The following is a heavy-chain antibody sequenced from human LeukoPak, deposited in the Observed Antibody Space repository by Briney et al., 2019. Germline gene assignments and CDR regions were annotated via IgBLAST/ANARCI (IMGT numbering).Heavy chain of an antibody. D-gene: IGHD3-9*01. CDR2: INPNSGGT. CDR1: GYTFTGYY. J-gene: IGHJ4*02. V-gene: IGHV1-2*02. Sequence: ASVKVSCKASGYTFTGYYMHWVRQAPGQGLEWMGWINPNSGGTSYAQKFQGRVTMTRDTSISTAYKELSRLRSDDTAVYYCAILGVLRYFDWLFDSDYWGQGTLVTVSS. CDR3: AILGVLRYFDWLFDSDY.